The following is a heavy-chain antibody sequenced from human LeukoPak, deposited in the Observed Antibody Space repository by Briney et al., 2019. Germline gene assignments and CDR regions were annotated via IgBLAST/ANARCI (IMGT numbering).Heavy chain of an antibody. V-gene: IGHV3-30*03. CDR1: GFAFSNYG. Sequence: PGGSLRLFCAASGFAFSNYGMHWVRQAPARGLEGVAVISFDGTNKYYADSLKGRFTISRDNSKNTVYLQMNSLRPEDTAVYYCARDGGRATIVRGIIIMSVGDFWGQGALVTVST. CDR2: ISFDGTNK. D-gene: IGHD3-10*01. CDR3: ARDGGRATIVRGIIIMSVGDF. J-gene: IGHJ4*02.